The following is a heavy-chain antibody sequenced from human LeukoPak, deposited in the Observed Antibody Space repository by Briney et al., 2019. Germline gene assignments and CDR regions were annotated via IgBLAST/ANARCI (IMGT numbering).Heavy chain of an antibody. CDR1: GFTFSSYG. CDR3: AKDPMSYTVANLYYY. Sequence: QPGGSLRLSCAASGFTFSSYGMHWVRQAPGKGLEWVAFIRYDGSNKYYADSVKGRFTISRDNSKNTLYLQMNSLRAEDTAVYYCAKDPMSYTVANLYYYWGQGTLVTVSS. D-gene: IGHD4-23*01. CDR2: IRYDGSNK. V-gene: IGHV3-30*02. J-gene: IGHJ4*02.